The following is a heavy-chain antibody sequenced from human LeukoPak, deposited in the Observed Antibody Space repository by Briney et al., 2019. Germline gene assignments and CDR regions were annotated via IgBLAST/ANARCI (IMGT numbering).Heavy chain of an antibody. CDR2: LRWNSGTI. Sequence: GGSLRLSCAASEITFDDYAIHWVRQAPGKGLEWVSGLRWNSGTIDYADSVKGRFTISRDNAKNSLYLQMNSLRAEDTALYYCVPTPSWFDYWGQGTLVTVSS. CDR1: EITFDDYA. J-gene: IGHJ4*02. CDR3: VPTPSWFDY. D-gene: IGHD6-6*01. V-gene: IGHV3-9*01.